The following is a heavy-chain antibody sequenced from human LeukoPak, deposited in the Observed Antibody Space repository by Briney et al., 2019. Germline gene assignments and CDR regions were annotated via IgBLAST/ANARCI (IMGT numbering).Heavy chain of an antibody. J-gene: IGHJ4*02. CDR3: ARAPASRLYYGSGSPMYYFDY. CDR1: GYTFTGYY. V-gene: IGHV1-2*04. Sequence: ASVNVSCKASGYTFTGYYMHWVRQAPGQGLEWMGWINPNSGGTNYAQKFQGWVTMTRDTSISTAYMELSRLRSDDTAVYYCARAPASRLYYGSGSPMYYFDYWGQGTLVTVSS. CDR2: INPNSGGT. D-gene: IGHD3-10*01.